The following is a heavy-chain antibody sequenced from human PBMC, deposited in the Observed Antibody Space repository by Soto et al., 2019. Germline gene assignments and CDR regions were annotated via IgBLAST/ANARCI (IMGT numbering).Heavy chain of an antibody. J-gene: IGHJ4*02. CDR3: AKDAAYNDGLWLIDL. CDR2: IYGSGGGI. V-gene: IGHV3-23*01. Sequence: GGSLRLSCIASGLPHSLFAMMWIRQAPGKGLECVSGIYGSGGGIQYADSVKGRFTISRDNSKNTVYLQMTDLRADDTAIYYCAKDAAYNDGLWLIDLWGQGTQVTVYS. CDR1: GLPHSLFA. D-gene: IGHD3-16*01.